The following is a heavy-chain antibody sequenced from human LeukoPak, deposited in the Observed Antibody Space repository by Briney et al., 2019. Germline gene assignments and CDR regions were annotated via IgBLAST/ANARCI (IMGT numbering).Heavy chain of an antibody. CDR2: ISSSSSTI. V-gene: IGHV3-48*04. Sequence: PGGSLRLSCAASGFTFSSYSMNWVRQAPGKGLEWVSYISSSSSTIYYADSVKGRFTISRDNAKNSLYLQMNSLRAEDTAVYYCARVHITMIGLPFDYWGQGTLVTVSS. J-gene: IGHJ4*02. CDR1: GFTFSSYS. CDR3: ARVHITMIGLPFDY. D-gene: IGHD3-22*01.